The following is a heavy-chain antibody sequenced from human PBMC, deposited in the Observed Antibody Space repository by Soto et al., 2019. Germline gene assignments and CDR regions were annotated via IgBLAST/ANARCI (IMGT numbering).Heavy chain of an antibody. CDR3: ASFRIWTGGRDY. V-gene: IGHV3-48*03. CDR1: GFTFSSYE. CDR2: ISSSGSTI. J-gene: IGHJ4*02. D-gene: IGHD3-9*01. Sequence: EVQLVESGGGLVQPGGSLRLSCAASGFTFSSYEMNWVRQAPGKGLEWVSYISSSGSTIYYADSVKGRFTISRDNAKNSLYLQMNSLRAEDTAVYYCASFRIWTGGRDYWGQGTLVTVSS.